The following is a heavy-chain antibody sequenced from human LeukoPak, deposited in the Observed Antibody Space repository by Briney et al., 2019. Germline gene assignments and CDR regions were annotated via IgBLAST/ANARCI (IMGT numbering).Heavy chain of an antibody. CDR3: AGSWGDSSGHYTQLDF. D-gene: IGHD3-22*01. CDR1: GYIFTGYY. CDR2: INPNSGGT. Sequence: ASVKVSCKASGYIFTGYYMHWVRQAPGQGLEWMGWINPNSGGTKYAQQFQGRVTMTRDTSISTAYMDLSRLRSDDMAVYYCAGSWGDSSGHYTQLDFWGQGTLVTVSS. V-gene: IGHV1-2*02. J-gene: IGHJ4*02.